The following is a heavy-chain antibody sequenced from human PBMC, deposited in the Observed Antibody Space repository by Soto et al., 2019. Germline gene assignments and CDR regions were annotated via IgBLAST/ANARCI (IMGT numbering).Heavy chain of an antibody. CDR2: ISAYNGNT. Sequence: ASVKVSCKASGYTFTSYGISWVRQAPGQGLEWMGWISAYNGNTNYAQKLQGRVTMTTDTSTRTAYMELRSLRSDDTAVYYCARVSNQMTTVTTWWFDPWGQGPLVTVAS. CDR1: GYTFTSYG. D-gene: IGHD4-4*01. J-gene: IGHJ5*02. CDR3: ARVSNQMTTVTTWWFDP. V-gene: IGHV1-18*01.